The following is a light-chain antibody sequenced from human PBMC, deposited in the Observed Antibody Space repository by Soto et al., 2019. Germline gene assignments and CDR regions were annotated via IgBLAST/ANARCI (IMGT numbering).Light chain of an antibody. CDR2: DAS. CDR1: QSISTS. J-gene: IGKJ1*01. CDR3: QHYNSYSEA. Sequence: DIQITQSPSALSASVGERVTVAGRASQSISTSLAWYQQKPGKAPKLLIYDASSLESGVPSRFSGSGSETDFTLTISSLQPGDFATYYCQHYNSYSEAFGQGTKVDIK. V-gene: IGKV1-5*01.